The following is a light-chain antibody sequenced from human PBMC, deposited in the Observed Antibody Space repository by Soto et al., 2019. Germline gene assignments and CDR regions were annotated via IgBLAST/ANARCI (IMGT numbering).Light chain of an antibody. CDR3: QQYGSSRWT. Sequence: EIVLTQSPGTLSLSPGERATLSCRASQSVSSSYLAWYQQKPGQAPRLLIYGASSRATVIPDRFSVSGSGTDFTLTISRLEPEDFAVYYCQQYGSSRWTFGQGTKVEIK. CDR1: QSVSSSY. CDR2: GAS. V-gene: IGKV3-20*01. J-gene: IGKJ1*01.